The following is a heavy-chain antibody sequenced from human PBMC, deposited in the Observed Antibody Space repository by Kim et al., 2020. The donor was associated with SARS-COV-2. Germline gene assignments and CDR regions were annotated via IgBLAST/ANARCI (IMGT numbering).Heavy chain of an antibody. CDR3: ARSSDILTGYYYFDY. D-gene: IGHD3-9*01. J-gene: IGHJ4*02. V-gene: IGHV4-59*01. Sequence: PSPKSRVTISVDTSKNQFSLKLSSVTAADTAVYYCARSSDILTGYYYFDYWGQGTLVTVSS.